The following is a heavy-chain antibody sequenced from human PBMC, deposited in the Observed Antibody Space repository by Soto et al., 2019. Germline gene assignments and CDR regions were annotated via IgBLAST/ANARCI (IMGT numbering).Heavy chain of an antibody. J-gene: IGHJ4*02. CDR2: ISAHNGNT. V-gene: IGHV1-18*01. CDR1: GYTFTSYG. Sequence: QVHLVQSGAEVKKPGASVKVSCKASGYTFTSYGITWVRQAPGQGLEWMGWISAHNGNTDYAQKLQGRVIVTRDTSTSTVYMELRSLRSDDTAVYYCARGRDGDYWGQGALVTVSS. CDR3: ARGRDGDY. D-gene: IGHD6-6*01.